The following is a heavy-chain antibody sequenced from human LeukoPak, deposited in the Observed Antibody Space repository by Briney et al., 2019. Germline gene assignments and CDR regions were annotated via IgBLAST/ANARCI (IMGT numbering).Heavy chain of an antibody. CDR3: AREATGYDILTGYYGGSNMDV. CDR1: GGSISSYY. CDR2: IYYSGST. J-gene: IGHJ6*03. V-gene: IGHV4-59*12. D-gene: IGHD3-9*01. Sequence: SETLSLTCTVSGGSISSYYWSWIRQPPGKGLEWIGYIYYSGSTNYNPSLKSRVTISVDTSKNQFSLKLSSVTAADTAVYYCAREATGYDILTGYYGGSNMDVWGKGTTVTISS.